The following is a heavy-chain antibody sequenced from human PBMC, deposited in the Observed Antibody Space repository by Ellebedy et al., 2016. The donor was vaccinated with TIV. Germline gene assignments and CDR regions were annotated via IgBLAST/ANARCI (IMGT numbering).Heavy chain of an antibody. CDR2: IYYSGST. J-gene: IGHJ4*02. Sequence: SETLSLXXTVSGGSISSGGYYWSWIRQHPGKGLEWIGYIYYSGSTYYNPSLKSRVTISVDTSKNQFSLKLSSVTAADTAVYYCARAGGYSYGYPGFYFDYWGQGTLVTVSS. CDR3: ARAGGYSYGYPGFYFDY. D-gene: IGHD5-18*01. CDR1: GGSISSGGYY. V-gene: IGHV4-31*03.